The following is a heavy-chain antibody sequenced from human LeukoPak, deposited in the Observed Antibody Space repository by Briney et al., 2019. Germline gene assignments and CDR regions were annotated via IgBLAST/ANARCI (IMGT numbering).Heavy chain of an antibody. D-gene: IGHD6-13*01. V-gene: IGHV1-69*04. CDR2: IIPILGMA. CDR1: GGTFSSYA. Sequence: SVKVSCKASGGTFSSYAISWVRQAPGQGLEWMGRIIPILGMANYAQKFQGRVTITADKSTSTAYMELSSLRSEDTAVYYCAREDMSSNGVGAFDIWGQGTMVTVSS. CDR3: AREDMSSNGVGAFDI. J-gene: IGHJ3*02.